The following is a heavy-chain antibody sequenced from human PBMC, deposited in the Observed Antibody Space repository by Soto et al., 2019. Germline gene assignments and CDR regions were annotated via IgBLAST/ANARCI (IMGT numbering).Heavy chain of an antibody. CDR3: AKERSSGWSFDC. D-gene: IGHD6-19*01. CDR2: ISGSGDST. V-gene: IGHV3-23*01. CDR1: GFTFSTYA. J-gene: IGHJ4*02. Sequence: EVQLLESGGGLVQPGGSLRLSCAASGFTFSTYAMNWVRQAPGKGLEWVSGISGSGDSTYYADSVKGRFTVSRDNSKNTPYLQRNSLRGEDTAVFYWAKERSSGWSFDCWGQGTLVTVSP.